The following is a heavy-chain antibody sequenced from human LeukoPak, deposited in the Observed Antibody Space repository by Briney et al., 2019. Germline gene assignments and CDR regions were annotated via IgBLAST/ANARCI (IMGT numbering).Heavy chain of an antibody. CDR1: GYTFTSYD. CDR3: ASGTTLDWYFDL. V-gene: IGHV1-2*02. CDR2: INPNSGGT. J-gene: IGHJ2*01. Sequence: ASVKVSCKASGYTFTSYDINWVRQATGQGLEWMGWINPNSGGTNYAQKFQGRVTKTRDTSISTAYMELSRLRSDDTAVYYCASGTTLDWYFDLWGRGTLVTVSS. D-gene: IGHD1-7*01.